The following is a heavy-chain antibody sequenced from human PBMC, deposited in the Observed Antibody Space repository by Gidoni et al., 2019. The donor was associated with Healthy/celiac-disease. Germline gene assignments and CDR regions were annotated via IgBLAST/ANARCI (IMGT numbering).Heavy chain of an antibody. CDR2: IWYDRSNK. CDR3: ARDAVPDYGDYEEYFQH. Sequence: QVQLVESGGGVVQPGRSLRLSCAASGFTFSSYGMHWVRQAPGKGLEWVAVIWYDRSNKYYADSVKGRFTISRDNSKNTLYLQMNSLRAEDTAVYYCARDAVPDYGDYEEYFQHWGQGTLVTVSS. V-gene: IGHV3-33*01. J-gene: IGHJ1*01. CDR1: GFTFSSYG. D-gene: IGHD4-17*01.